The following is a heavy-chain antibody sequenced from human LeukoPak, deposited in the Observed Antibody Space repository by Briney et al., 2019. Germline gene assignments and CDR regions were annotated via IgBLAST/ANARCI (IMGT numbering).Heavy chain of an antibody. CDR1: AYTFTGYY. Sequence: ASVKVSCKASAYTFTGYYMHWVRQAPGQGLEWMRWINPNNGATKYAQKFRGRVTMTSDTSISTAYMELGSLTSDDTAVYYCASPDYYGPGSYKFDPWGQGTLVTVSS. CDR3: ASPDYYGPGSYKFDP. CDR2: INPNNGAT. J-gene: IGHJ5*02. D-gene: IGHD3-10*01. V-gene: IGHV1-2*02.